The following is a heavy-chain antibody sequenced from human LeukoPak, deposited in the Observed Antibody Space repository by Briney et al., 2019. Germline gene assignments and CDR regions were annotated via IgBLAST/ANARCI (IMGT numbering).Heavy chain of an antibody. CDR1: GFTFRNYA. D-gene: IGHD1-26*01. Sequence: GGSLRLSCVASGFTFRNYAMNWVHQAPGKGLEWVSGISGSGGNTHYADSVKGRFTISRDNSNNTLFLQMNSLRAEDTAVYYCAKDGVVGARRNYMDVWGKGATVIVSS. J-gene: IGHJ6*03. V-gene: IGHV3-23*01. CDR2: ISGSGGNT. CDR3: AKDGVVGARRNYMDV.